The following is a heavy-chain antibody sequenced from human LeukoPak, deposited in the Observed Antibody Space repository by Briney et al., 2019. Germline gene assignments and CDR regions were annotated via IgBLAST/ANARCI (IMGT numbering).Heavy chain of an antibody. D-gene: IGHD6-19*01. CDR1: GGSISSYY. CDR3: ARVGSSGWYNYFDY. J-gene: IGHJ4*02. V-gene: IGHV4-59*01. Sequence: PSETLSLTCAVYGGSISSYYWSWIRQPPGKGLEWIGYIYYSGSTNYNPSLKSRVTISVDTSKNQFSLKLSSVTAADTAVYYCARVGSSGWYNYFDYWGQGTLVTVSS. CDR2: IYYSGST.